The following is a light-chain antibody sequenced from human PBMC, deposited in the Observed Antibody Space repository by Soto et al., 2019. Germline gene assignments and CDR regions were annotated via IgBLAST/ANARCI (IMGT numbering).Light chain of an antibody. V-gene: IGKV1-5*03. Sequence: DIQMTQSPSTLSASVGDRVIITCRASQSISNWLAWYQQKPGKAPNLLIYKASSLKSGVPSRFSGSGSGTEFTLTISSLQPDDFATYYYQQYDTYWTFGQGTKVEFK. CDR2: KAS. CDR3: QQYDTYWT. J-gene: IGKJ1*01. CDR1: QSISNW.